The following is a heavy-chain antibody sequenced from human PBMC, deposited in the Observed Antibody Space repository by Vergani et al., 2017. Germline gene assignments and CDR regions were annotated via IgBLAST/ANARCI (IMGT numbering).Heavy chain of an antibody. CDR2: INSRSTYI. Sequence: EVQLVESGGGLVKPGGSLRLSCAASGFTFSTYSMNWVRQAPGKGLEWVSTINSRSTYIHYADSVKGRFIISRDNANNSVYLQMNSLRVEDTAVYYCATDKMSGRWMQFVYWGQGTLVSVSS. D-gene: IGHD1-26*01. J-gene: IGHJ4*02. CDR1: GFTFSTYS. V-gene: IGHV3-21*01. CDR3: ATDKMSGRWMQFVY.